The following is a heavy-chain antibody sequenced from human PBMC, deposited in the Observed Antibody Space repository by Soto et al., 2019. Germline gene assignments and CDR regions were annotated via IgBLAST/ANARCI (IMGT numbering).Heavy chain of an antibody. J-gene: IGHJ4*02. Sequence: EVQLLESGGGLVQPGGSLRLSCAASGFTFSSYAMSWVRQAPGKGLEWVSGISGSGGSTYYADSVKGRFTISRDNSKNTLYLQMNSLRAEDTAVYYCAKDRYTRYFAWLSGGFDYWGQGTLVTVSS. CDR3: AKDRYTRYFAWLSGGFDY. CDR1: GFTFSSYA. V-gene: IGHV3-23*01. CDR2: ISGSGGST. D-gene: IGHD3-9*01.